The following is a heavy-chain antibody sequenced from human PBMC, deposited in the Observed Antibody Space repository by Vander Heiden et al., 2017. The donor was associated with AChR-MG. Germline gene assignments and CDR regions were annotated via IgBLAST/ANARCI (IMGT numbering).Heavy chain of an antibody. CDR3: AINRKASAYVGGG. CDR2: ILSDGSDR. J-gene: IGHJ4*02. V-gene: IGHV3-30*02. Sequence: QVQLVESGGGVVQPGGPLRLPCVASEFTFSNYSMRWFRQAPGKGVEWGAFILSDGSDRYYANSVKGRFTISRDNSKTTLYLQMNSLRVEDTSVYYCAINRKASAYVGGGWGQGTLVTVSS. D-gene: IGHD3-16*01. CDR1: EFTFSNYS.